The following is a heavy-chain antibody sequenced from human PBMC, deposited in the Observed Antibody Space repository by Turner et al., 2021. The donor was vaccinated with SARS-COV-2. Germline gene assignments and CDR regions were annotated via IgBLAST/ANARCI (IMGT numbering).Heavy chain of an antibody. D-gene: IGHD2-2*01. Sequence: EVQLVESGGGLVKPGGSLSRSCAASGFPFSSYSLNWVRKAPGKGLEWVSSITSSSSYIYYADSVKGRFTISRDNAKNSLYLQMNSLRAEDTAVYYCATLPAAAIDFYYYYGMDVWGQGTTVTVSS. CDR2: ITSSSSYI. V-gene: IGHV3-21*01. J-gene: IGHJ6*02. CDR1: GFPFSSYS. CDR3: ATLPAAAIDFYYYYGMDV.